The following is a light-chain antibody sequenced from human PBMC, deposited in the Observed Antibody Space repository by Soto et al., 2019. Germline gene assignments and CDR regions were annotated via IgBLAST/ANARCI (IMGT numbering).Light chain of an antibody. Sequence: EIVMTQSPATLSVSPGERATLSCRASQSVSTNLAWYQQKPGQAPRLLIYGASTRATGVPDRFSGSGSGTEVTLTISSLQSEDFAVYYCQQYYNWPPWTFGQGTKVEIK. V-gene: IGKV3-15*01. CDR1: QSVSTN. J-gene: IGKJ1*01. CDR2: GAS. CDR3: QQYYNWPPWT.